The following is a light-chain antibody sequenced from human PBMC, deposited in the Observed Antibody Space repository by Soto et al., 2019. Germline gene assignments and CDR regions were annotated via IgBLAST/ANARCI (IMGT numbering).Light chain of an antibody. V-gene: IGKV3-20*01. CDR3: QNYGSSPYT. CDR1: QSVSSSY. J-gene: IGKJ2*01. Sequence: EIVLTQSPGTLSLSPGERATLSCRASQSVSSSYLAWYHQKPGQAPRLLIYGASSRATDIPDRFSGSGSGTDFTLTISRLEPEDFAVYYCQNYGSSPYTFGQWNKLEIK. CDR2: GAS.